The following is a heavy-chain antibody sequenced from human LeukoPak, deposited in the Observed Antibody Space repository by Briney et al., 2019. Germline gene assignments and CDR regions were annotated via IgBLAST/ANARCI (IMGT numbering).Heavy chain of an antibody. Sequence: GASVKVSCKASGYTFTGYYMHWVRQAPGQGLEWMGWINPNSGGTNYAQKFQGRVTMTRGTSISTAYMELSRLRPEDTAVYYCARRGGGQQLEQDYWGQGTLVTVSS. CDR2: INPNSGGT. D-gene: IGHD6-13*01. J-gene: IGHJ4*02. CDR1: GYTFTGYY. CDR3: ARRGGGQQLEQDY. V-gene: IGHV1-2*02.